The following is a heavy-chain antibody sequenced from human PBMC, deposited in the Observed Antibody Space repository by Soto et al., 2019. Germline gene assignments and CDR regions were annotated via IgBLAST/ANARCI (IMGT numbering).Heavy chain of an antibody. CDR2: INPNSGGT. Sequence: GASVKVSCKASGYTVTGYYMHCVRQAPGQGLEWMGWINPNSGGTNYAQKFQGRVTMTRDTSISTAYMELSRLRSDDTAVYYCARGYGIVSPRGYWGQGTLVTVSS. CDR3: ARGYGIVSPRGY. CDR1: GYTVTGYY. V-gene: IGHV1-2*02. J-gene: IGHJ4*02. D-gene: IGHD5-18*01.